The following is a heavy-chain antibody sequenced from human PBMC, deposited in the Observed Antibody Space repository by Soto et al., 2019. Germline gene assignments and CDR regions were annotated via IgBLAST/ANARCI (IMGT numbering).Heavy chain of an antibody. CDR2: IYHTGNT. CDR3: ATLPPRIEVRLLPIHT. CDR1: GGSISSTNW. V-gene: IGHV4-4*02. J-gene: IGHJ4*02. Sequence: QVQLQQSGPRRVKPSGTLSLTCYVSGGSISSTNWWTWVRQPPGKGLEWIGEIYHTGNTNYNPSVRSRVTISVDKSNNASSLNLRAVTAAETAVYYCATLPPRIEVRLLPIHTWGQGILVTVSS. D-gene: IGHD1-26*01.